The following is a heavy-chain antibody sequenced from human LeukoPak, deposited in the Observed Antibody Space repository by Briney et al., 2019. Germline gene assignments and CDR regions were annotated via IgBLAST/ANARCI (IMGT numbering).Heavy chain of an antibody. Sequence: GGSLRLSCAASGFTFGSYWMSWVRQAPGKGLEWVANIKQDGSEKYYVDSVKGRFTISRDNAKNSLYLQMNSLRAEDTAVYYCARDGPKVWYSSGLNWFDPWGQGTLVTVSS. V-gene: IGHV3-7*01. J-gene: IGHJ5*02. CDR2: IKQDGSEK. CDR3: ARDGPKVWYSSGLNWFDP. D-gene: IGHD6-19*01. CDR1: GFTFGSYW.